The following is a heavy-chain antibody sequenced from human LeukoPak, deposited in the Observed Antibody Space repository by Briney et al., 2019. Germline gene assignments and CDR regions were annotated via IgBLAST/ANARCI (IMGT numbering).Heavy chain of an antibody. CDR3: ARGYWNDGNHWFDP. D-gene: IGHD1-1*01. J-gene: IGHJ5*02. Sequence: AGGSLRLSCAASGFTFSSYGMHWVRQAPGKGLEWVAVISYDGSNKYYADSVKGRFTISRDNSKNTLYLQMNSLRAEDTAVYYCARGYWNDGNHWFDPWGQGTLVTVSS. V-gene: IGHV3-30*03. CDR1: GFTFSSYG. CDR2: ISYDGSNK.